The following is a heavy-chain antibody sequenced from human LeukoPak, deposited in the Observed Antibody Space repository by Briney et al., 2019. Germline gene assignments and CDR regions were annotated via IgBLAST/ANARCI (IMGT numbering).Heavy chain of an antibody. D-gene: IGHD4-23*01. V-gene: IGHV3-23*01. CDR3: AKALYGGHDY. CDR2: LSGNGNTI. Sequence: GGSLRLSCAASGFTFSTYAMSWVRQAPGKGLECVSALSGNGNTIYYTDSVKGRFTISRDNSKNTLSLQMNSLRAEDTAVYYCAKALYGGHDYWGQGTLVTVSS. J-gene: IGHJ4*02. CDR1: GFTFSTYA.